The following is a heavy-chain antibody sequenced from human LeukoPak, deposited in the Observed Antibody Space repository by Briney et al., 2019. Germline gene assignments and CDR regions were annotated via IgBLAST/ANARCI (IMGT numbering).Heavy chain of an antibody. D-gene: IGHD6-19*01. CDR3: ARGRFTTGWYPDYFDL. V-gene: IGHV3-7*01. J-gene: IGHJ4*02. CDR1: GFTVSSNY. Sequence: GGSLRLSCAASGFTVSSNYMSWVRRAPGEGLEWVANIKQDGGGEYYVDSVKGRFTISRDNAKNSVYLQMSSLRGEDTALYFCARGRFTTGWYPDYFDLWGQGTLVTVSS. CDR2: IKQDGGGE.